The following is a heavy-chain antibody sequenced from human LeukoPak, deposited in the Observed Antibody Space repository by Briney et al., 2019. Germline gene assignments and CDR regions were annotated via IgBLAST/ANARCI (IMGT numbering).Heavy chain of an antibody. CDR1: GGSISSYY. D-gene: IGHD6-19*01. CDR2: IYYSGST. J-gene: IGHJ6*02. Sequence: SETLSLTCTVSGGSISSYYWSWMRQPPGKGVEWIGYIYYSGSTNYNPSLKSRVTISVDTSKNQFSLKLSSVTAADTAVYYCARDVVAGTGGYYYYYGMDVWGQGTTVTVSS. CDR3: ARDVVAGTGGYYYYYGMDV. V-gene: IGHV4-59*01.